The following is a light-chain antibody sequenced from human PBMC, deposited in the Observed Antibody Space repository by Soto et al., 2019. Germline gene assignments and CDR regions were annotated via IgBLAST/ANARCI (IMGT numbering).Light chain of an antibody. J-gene: IGKJ1*01. V-gene: IGKV3-20*01. Sequence: ERVLTQSPGTLSVSPGERATLSCRASQSVTNNYLAWYQQKPGQAPRLLIHGASSRATGIPDRFSGSGSGTDFTLIISRLEPEDFAVYYCQQYGGSPPQTFGQGTKVDIK. CDR3: QQYGGSPPQT. CDR2: GAS. CDR1: QSVTNNY.